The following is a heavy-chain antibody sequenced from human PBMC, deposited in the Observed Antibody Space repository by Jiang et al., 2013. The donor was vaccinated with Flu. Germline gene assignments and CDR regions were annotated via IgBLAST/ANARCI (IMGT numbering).Heavy chain of an antibody. Sequence: SGAEVKKPGATVKISCKVSGYTFIDYYIHWVQQAPGKGLEWMGVVDPEYGDTIYAERFQGRVTITADKATDTAYMELSSLTSEDTAVYYCARASHLDYWGQGALVTVSS. D-gene: IGHD3-16*01. CDR2: VDPEYGDT. CDR3: ARASHLDY. CDR1: GYTFIDYY. V-gene: IGHV1-69-2*01. J-gene: IGHJ4*02.